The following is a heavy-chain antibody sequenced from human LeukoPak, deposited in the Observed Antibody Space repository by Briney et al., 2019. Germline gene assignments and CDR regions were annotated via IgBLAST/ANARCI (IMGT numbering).Heavy chain of an antibody. CDR3: ASLGGSGSWNFGY. CDR1: GASISNYY. V-gene: IGHV4-59*01. Sequence: PSETLSLTCTVSGASISNYYWSSIRQPPGKGLEWIAYIYSSGDTNYDPSLKSRVTISLDTSKNQFSLKLTSVTAADTAVYYCASLGGSGSWNFGYWGQGTLVTVSS. D-gene: IGHD3-10*01. J-gene: IGHJ4*02. CDR2: IYSSGDT.